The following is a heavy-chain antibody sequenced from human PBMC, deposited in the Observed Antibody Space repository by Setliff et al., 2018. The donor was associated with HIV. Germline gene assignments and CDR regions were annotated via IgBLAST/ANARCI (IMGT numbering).Heavy chain of an antibody. CDR3: AKDPPGFSHFLDY. CDR1: AFAFNKYA. V-gene: IGHV3-23*01. Sequence: GESLKISCTASAFAFNKYAMAWVRQAPGKGLEWVSAISDTGDYIYYADSVKGRSTISRDNSADTVYLQMTGLRVEDTAVYFCAKDPPGFSHFLDYWGQGAVVTVSS. J-gene: IGHJ4*02. CDR2: ISDTGDYI.